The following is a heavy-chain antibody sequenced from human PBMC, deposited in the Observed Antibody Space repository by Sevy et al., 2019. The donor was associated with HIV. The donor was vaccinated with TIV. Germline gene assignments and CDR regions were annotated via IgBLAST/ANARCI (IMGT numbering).Heavy chain of an antibody. CDR2: VTPYNGRK. CDR3: ARCLGGLRPWEYNWFDP. D-gene: IGHD1-26*01. CDR1: GYTFASYG. Sequence: ASVKVSCKASGYTFASYGISWVRQAPGQGLEWMGWVTPYNGRKKYAQKLQGRVTMTTDTSTSTAYMELRSLRSDDTAVYYCARCLGGLRPWEYNWFDPWGQGTLITVSS. J-gene: IGHJ5*02. V-gene: IGHV1-18*01.